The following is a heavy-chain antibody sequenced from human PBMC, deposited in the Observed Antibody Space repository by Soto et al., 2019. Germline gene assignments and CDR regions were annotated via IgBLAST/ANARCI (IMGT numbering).Heavy chain of an antibody. CDR3: ARPVEMATISRSYLFY. Sequence: GASVKVSCKASGGTFSNYAINWVRQAPGQGLEWMGGIIPLFGTATYAQKFQGRVTITADESTSTAYLDLSSLRSEDTAVYYCARPVEMATISRSYLFYWGQGTLLTVSS. J-gene: IGHJ4*02. CDR2: IIPLFGTA. CDR1: GGTFSNYA. D-gene: IGHD5-12*01. V-gene: IGHV1-69*13.